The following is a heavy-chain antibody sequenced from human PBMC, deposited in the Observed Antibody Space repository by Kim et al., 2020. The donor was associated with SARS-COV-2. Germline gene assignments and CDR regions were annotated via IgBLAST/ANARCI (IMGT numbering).Heavy chain of an antibody. D-gene: IGHD4-17*01. CDR2: GAS. V-gene: IGHV3-23*01. Sequence: GASSHGDSAGGRFTISRDNSLNTLYLQLNGLRADDTALYYCARLDFYAFDVWGPGTMVTVSS. J-gene: IGHJ3*01. CDR3: ARLDFYAFDV.